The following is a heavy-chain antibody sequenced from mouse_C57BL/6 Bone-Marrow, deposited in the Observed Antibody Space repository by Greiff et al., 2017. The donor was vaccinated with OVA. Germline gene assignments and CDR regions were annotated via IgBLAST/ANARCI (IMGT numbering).Heavy chain of an antibody. CDR1: GFTFSSYG. Sequence: EVQLVESGGDLVKPGGSLKLSCAASGFTFSSYGMSWVRQTPDKRLEWVATISSGGSYTYYPDSVKGRFTISRDHAKNTLCLQMSSLKSEETAVYYCARRGYGPAWFAYWGQGTPVTVSA. CDR3: ARRGYGPAWFAY. D-gene: IGHD1-2*01. V-gene: IGHV5-6*01. CDR2: ISSGGSYT. J-gene: IGHJ3*01.